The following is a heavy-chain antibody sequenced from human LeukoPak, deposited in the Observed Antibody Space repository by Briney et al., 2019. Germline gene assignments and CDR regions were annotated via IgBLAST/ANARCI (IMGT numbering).Heavy chain of an antibody. V-gene: IGHV4-61*01. CDR2: IYYSGST. J-gene: IGHJ5*02. CDR1: GGSVSSGSYH. CDR3: ARDRQNLFDP. Sequence: SETLSLTCTVSGGSVSSGSYHWIWIRQPPGQGLEGIVYIYYSGSTNYNPSLQRRLFIADAMSKNPSSLQLSSVTAAVRDVYYCARDRQNLFDPWGQGTRVTVSP. D-gene: IGHD2/OR15-2a*01.